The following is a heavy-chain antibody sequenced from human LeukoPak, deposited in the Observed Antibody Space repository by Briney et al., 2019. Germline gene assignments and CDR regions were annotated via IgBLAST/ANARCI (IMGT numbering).Heavy chain of an antibody. D-gene: IGHD3-10*02. Sequence: GGALRLSCGAFGFNFRAFTMHWVRQAPGKGLEWVSLFSRNGVTTYYAESVRGRFTISRDNAKNSLYLQMNSLRAEDTAVYYCAELGITMIGGVWGKGTTVTISS. CDR2: FSRNGVTT. J-gene: IGHJ6*04. V-gene: IGHV3-43*01. CDR3: AELGITMIGGV. CDR1: GFNFRAFT.